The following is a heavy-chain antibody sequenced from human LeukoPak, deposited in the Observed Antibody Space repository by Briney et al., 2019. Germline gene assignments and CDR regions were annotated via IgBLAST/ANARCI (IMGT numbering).Heavy chain of an antibody. CDR1: GYTFTGYY. Sequence: ASVKVSCKASGYTFTGYYMHWVRQATGQGLEWMGWMNPNSGNTGYAQKFQGRVTMTRNTSISTAYMELSSLRSEETAVYYCARGPYCSGSSCWKYYFDYWGQGTLVSVSS. CDR2: MNPNSGNT. V-gene: IGHV1-8*02. D-gene: IGHD2-15*01. J-gene: IGHJ4*02. CDR3: ARGPYCSGSSCWKYYFDY.